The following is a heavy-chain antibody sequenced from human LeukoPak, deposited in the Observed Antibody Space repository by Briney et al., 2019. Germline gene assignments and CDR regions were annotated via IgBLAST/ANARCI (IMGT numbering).Heavy chain of an antibody. CDR3: ASRDMATRTPFDY. CDR1: GYSFTTYW. CDR2: IYPGDSDT. Sequence: GESLKISCKGSGYSFTTYWIGWVRQMPGKGLEWMGIIYPGDSDTRYSPSFQGHVSISADKSISTAYLQWSSLKASDTAIYYCASRDMATRTPFDYWGQGTLVTVSS. V-gene: IGHV5-51*01. J-gene: IGHJ4*02. D-gene: IGHD5-24*01.